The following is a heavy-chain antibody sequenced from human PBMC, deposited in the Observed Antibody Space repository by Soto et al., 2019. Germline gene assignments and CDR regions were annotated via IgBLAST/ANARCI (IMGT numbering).Heavy chain of an antibody. Sequence: GGSLRLSCAAAGFTVSNTYMSWVRQAPGKGLEWVAVIAYDGRNKYYADSVKGRFTISRDNSKNTLYLQMNSLRIEDTAVYYCARELERVFDYWGQGTLVTVSS. CDR1: GFTVSNTY. CDR2: IAYDGRNK. D-gene: IGHD1-1*01. J-gene: IGHJ4*02. CDR3: ARELERVFDY. V-gene: IGHV3-30*03.